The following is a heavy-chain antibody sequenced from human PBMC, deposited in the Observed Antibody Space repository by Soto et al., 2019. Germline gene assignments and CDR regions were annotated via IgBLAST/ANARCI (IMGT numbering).Heavy chain of an antibody. Sequence: SETLSLTCSISGSSPSRSSYYWGWIRQPPGKGLEWIGNINYSGSTYYNPSLKSRVTISVDTSKNQFSLNLSSVTAADTAVYYCARTYYGGPGYWGQGTLVTVSS. D-gene: IGHD4-17*01. CDR3: ARTYYGGPGY. J-gene: IGHJ4*02. V-gene: IGHV4-39*01. CDR2: INYSGST. CDR1: GSSPSRSSYY.